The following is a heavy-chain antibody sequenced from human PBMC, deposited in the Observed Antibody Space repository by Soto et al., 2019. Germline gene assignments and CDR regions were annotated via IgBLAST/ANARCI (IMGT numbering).Heavy chain of an antibody. CDR1: GFTFSSYG. V-gene: IGHV3-33*01. J-gene: IGHJ6*03. CDR2: IWYDGSNK. CDR3: ARASADIVVVPAAINYYYYYMDV. D-gene: IGHD2-2*02. Sequence: PGGSLRLSCAASGFTFSSYGMHWVRQAPGKGLEWVAVIWYDGSNKYYADSVKGRFTISRDNSKNTLYLQMNSLRAEDTAVYYCARASADIVVVPAAINYYYYYMDVWGKGTTVTVSS.